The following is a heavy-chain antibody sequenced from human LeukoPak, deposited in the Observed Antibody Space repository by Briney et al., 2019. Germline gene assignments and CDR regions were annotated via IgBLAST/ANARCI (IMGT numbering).Heavy chain of an antibody. CDR1: GGSFSGYY. Sequence: SETLSLTCAVYGGSFSGYYWSWIRQPPGKGLEWIGEINHSGSTNYNPSLKSRVTISVDTSKNQFSLKLSSVTAADTAVYYCASDLLDCYYYGMDVWGQGTTVTVSS. CDR2: INHSGST. CDR3: ASDLLDCYYYGMDV. V-gene: IGHV4-34*01. J-gene: IGHJ6*02. D-gene: IGHD3-3*01.